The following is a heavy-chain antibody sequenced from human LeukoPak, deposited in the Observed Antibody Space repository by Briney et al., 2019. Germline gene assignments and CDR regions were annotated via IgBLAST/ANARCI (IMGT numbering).Heavy chain of an antibody. J-gene: IGHJ4*02. CDR3: ARLRYFDWLLQTMYYFDY. CDR1: VFTFSSYA. Sequence: GGSLRLSCAASVFTFSSYAMSWVRQAPGKGLEWVSAISGSGGSTYYADSVKGRFTISRDNSKNTLYLQMNSLRAEDTAVYYCARLRYFDWLLQTMYYFDYWGQGTLVTVSS. CDR2: ISGSGGST. D-gene: IGHD3-9*01. V-gene: IGHV3-23*01.